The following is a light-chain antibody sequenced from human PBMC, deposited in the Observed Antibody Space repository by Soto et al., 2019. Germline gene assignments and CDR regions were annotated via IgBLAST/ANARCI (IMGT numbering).Light chain of an antibody. Sequence: DIQMTQSPSTLSASVGDRVTITCRASQSISSWLAWYQQKPGKAPNLLIYKASSLESGVPSRFSGSGSGTEFDLTITSLQPDDFATYYRQQYSTFPYTFGQGTKLEIK. J-gene: IGKJ2*01. CDR1: QSISSW. V-gene: IGKV1-5*03. CDR3: QQYSTFPYT. CDR2: KAS.